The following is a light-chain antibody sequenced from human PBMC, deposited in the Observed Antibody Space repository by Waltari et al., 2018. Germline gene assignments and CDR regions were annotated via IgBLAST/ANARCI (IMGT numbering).Light chain of an antibody. CDR1: QSVSSN. CDR3: QQYNNWPPAT. V-gene: IGKV3-15*01. CDR2: ATS. J-gene: IGKJ4*01. Sequence: EIVMTQSPATLSVSPGERATLSCRASQSVSSNLAWYQQKPGQAPRLLIYATSTRATGVPDRFSGSGSETEFTLTISSLQSEDFAVYYCQQYNNWPPATFGGGTKVEFK.